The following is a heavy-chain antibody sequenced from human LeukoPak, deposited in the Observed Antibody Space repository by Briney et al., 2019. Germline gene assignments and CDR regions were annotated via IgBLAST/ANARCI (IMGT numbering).Heavy chain of an antibody. Sequence: GGSLRLSCAASGFTFSSYAMSWVRQAPGKGLEWVSAISGSGGSTYYADSVKGRFTISRDNSKNTLYLQMNSLRAEDTALYYCAKSLFYGPGGMDGLGKGATVTVPS. CDR3: AKSLFYGPGGMDG. CDR2: ISGSGGST. CDR1: GFTFSSYA. V-gene: IGHV3-23*01. D-gene: IGHD3-16*01. J-gene: IGHJ6*01.